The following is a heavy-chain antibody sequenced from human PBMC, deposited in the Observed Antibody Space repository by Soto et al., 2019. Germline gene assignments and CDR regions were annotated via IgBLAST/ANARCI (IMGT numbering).Heavy chain of an antibody. CDR3: AKIGSSSSVTLPLVLLDY. CDR1: GFTFSIYA. Sequence: GGSLRLSCAASGFTFSIYAMSWVRQSPGKGLEWVSAIPGSGGSTYYAGSVKGRFTISRDNSKNTLYLQMNSLRVEDTAVYYCAKIGSSSSVTLPLVLLDYWGQGALVTVSS. J-gene: IGHJ4*02. CDR2: IPGSGGST. V-gene: IGHV3-23*01. D-gene: IGHD6-6*01.